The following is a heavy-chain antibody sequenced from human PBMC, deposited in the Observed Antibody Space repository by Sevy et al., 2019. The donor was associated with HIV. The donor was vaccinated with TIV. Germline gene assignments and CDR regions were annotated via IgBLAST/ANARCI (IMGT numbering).Heavy chain of an antibody. V-gene: IGHV3-53*01. D-gene: IGHD3-22*01. CDR1: GFSVSNSY. CDR2: IYSGDST. J-gene: IGHJ3*02. CDR3: ARLSVYYYDSSGYYTTGHAFDI. Sequence: GGSLRLSCAASGFSVSNSYMSWGRQAPGKGLQWVSVIYSGDSTYYTDAVKGRFTISRDNSKNTLYLQMNSLRAEDTAVYYCARLSVYYYDSSGYYTTGHAFDIWGQGTMVTVSS.